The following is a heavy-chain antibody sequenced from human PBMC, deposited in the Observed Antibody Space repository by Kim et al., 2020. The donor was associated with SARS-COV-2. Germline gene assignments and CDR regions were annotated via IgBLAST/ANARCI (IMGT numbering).Heavy chain of an antibody. V-gene: IGHV2-70*01. J-gene: IGHJ5*02. Sequence: YYSTHLKTRLTISKDTSKNQVVLTMTNMDPVDTATYYCARTTVTTGGFDPWGQGTLVTVSS. CDR3: ARTTVTTGGFDP. D-gene: IGHD4-17*01.